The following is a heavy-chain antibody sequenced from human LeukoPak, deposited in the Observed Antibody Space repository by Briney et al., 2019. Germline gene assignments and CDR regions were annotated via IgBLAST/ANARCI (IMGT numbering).Heavy chain of an antibody. V-gene: IGHV4-39*07. Sequence: SETLSLTCTVSGGSISGSSYYWGWIRQPPGKGLEWIGEINHSGSTNYNPSLKSRVTISVDTSKNQFSLKLSSVTAADTAVYYCARLGYCSSTSCYTHYYGMDVWGQGTTVTVSS. CDR1: GGSISGSSYY. CDR3: ARLGYCSSTSCYTHYYGMDV. CDR2: INHSGST. J-gene: IGHJ6*02. D-gene: IGHD2-2*02.